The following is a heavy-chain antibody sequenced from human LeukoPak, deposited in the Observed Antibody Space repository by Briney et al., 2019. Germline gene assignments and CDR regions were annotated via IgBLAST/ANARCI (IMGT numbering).Heavy chain of an antibody. CDR1: GYTFTSYY. CDR3: AREGGILTGLVDY. Sequence: ASVKVSRKASGYTFTSYYMHWVRQAPGQGLEWVGIINPSGGSTSYAQKFQGRVTMTRGTSTSTVYMELSSLRSEDTAVYYCAREGGILTGLVDYWGQGTLVTPSS. J-gene: IGHJ4*02. V-gene: IGHV1-46*01. D-gene: IGHD3-9*01. CDR2: INPSGGST.